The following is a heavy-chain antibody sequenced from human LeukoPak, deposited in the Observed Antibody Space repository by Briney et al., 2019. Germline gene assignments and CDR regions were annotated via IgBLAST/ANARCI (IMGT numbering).Heavy chain of an antibody. D-gene: IGHD3-16*01. CDR1: GGSISSGGNY. Sequence: SETLSLTCTVSGGSISSGGNYWSCIRQPPGKGLEWIGYMYYSGSNYYNPSLKSRVTISVDSSKNQLSLNLYSVTAADTAVYYCARDGGGYGVHAEYFQQWGQGTLVTVSS. V-gene: IGHV4-31*03. CDR3: ARDGGGYGVHAEYFQQ. CDR2: MYYSGSN. J-gene: IGHJ1*01.